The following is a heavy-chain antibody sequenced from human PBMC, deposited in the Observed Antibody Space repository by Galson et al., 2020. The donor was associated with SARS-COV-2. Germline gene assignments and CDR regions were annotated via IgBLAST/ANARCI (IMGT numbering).Heavy chain of an antibody. CDR2: ISHSGST. CDR1: GGSFSGYY. D-gene: IGHD3-10*01. V-gene: IGHV4-34*01. Sequence: ETLSLTCAVYGGSFSGYYWNWIRQPPGKGLEWIGEISHSGSTTYNPSLKSRVTISADTSNNQVSLKLYSVTAADTAVYYCARDQTLVRGVKGEYWGQGTLVTVSS. CDR3: ARDQTLVRGVKGEY. J-gene: IGHJ4*02.